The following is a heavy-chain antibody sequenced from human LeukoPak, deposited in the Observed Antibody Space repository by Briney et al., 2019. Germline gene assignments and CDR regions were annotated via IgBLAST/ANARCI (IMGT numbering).Heavy chain of an antibody. D-gene: IGHD6-13*01. CDR3: AREGIAAAGTGFRY. J-gene: IGHJ4*02. V-gene: IGHV3-64*01. CDR2: ISSNGGST. CDR1: GFTFSSYA. Sequence: GGSLRLSCAASGFTFSSYAMHWVHQAPGKGLEYVSAISSNGGSTYYANSVKGRFTISRDNSKNTLYLQMGSLRAEDMAVYYCAREGIAAAGTGFRYWGQGTLVTVSS.